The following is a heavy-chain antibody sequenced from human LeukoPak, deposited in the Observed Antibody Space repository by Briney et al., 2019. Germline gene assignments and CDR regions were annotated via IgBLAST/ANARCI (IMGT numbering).Heavy chain of an antibody. D-gene: IGHD1-1*01. J-gene: IGHJ4*02. Sequence: GESLRLSCAVYGFTFSSCDMSWVRQAPGKGLEWVSAIRAGGNSIYYADSVKGRFTISRDDSKSTLYLRMNSLRAEDTAVYYCAKGNLGLLDYWGQGSLVTVSS. CDR2: IRAGGNSI. CDR3: AKGNLGLLDY. CDR1: GFTFSSCD. V-gene: IGHV3-23*01.